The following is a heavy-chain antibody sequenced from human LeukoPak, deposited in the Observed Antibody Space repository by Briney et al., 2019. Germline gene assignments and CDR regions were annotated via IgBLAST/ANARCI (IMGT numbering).Heavy chain of an antibody. V-gene: IGHV3-33*06. CDR3: AKEAPFILFDP. D-gene: IGHD3-9*01. CDR2: IWYDGSKK. CDR1: GFTFSSHG. Sequence: PGGSLRLSCAASGFTFSSHGMHWVRQAPGKGLEWVALIWYDGSKKYYADSVKGRFTISRDDSKNTLYLQMNSLRAEDTAFYYCAKEAPFILFDPWGQGALVTVSS. J-gene: IGHJ5*02.